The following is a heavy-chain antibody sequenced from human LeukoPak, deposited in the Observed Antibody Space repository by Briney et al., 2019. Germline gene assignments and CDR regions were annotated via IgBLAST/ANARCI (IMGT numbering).Heavy chain of an antibody. CDR1: GYTFTSYA. CDR2: INAGNGNT. D-gene: IGHD1-26*01. J-gene: IGHJ4*02. CDR3: ARGALVGASYYFDY. Sequence: ASVKVPCKASGYTFTSYAMHWVRQAPGQRLEWMGWINAGNGNTKYSQKFQGRVTITRDTSASTAYMELSSLRSEDTAVYYCARGALVGASYYFDYWGQGTLVTVSS. V-gene: IGHV1-3*01.